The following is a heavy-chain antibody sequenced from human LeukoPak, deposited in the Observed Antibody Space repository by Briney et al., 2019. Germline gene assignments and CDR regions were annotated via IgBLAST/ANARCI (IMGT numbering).Heavy chain of an antibody. J-gene: IGHJ4*02. CDR3: ARSESGSGSAY. V-gene: IGHV2-70*04. D-gene: IGHD3-10*01. CDR1: GFSLSTSGMR. Sequence: SGPALVKPTQTLTLTCTFSGFSLSTSGMRVSWIRQPPGKALEWLARIDWDDDKFYSTSLNTRLTISTDTSKNHVVITMTHMDPVDTATYYCARSESGSGSAYWGQGTLVTVSS. CDR2: IDWDDDK.